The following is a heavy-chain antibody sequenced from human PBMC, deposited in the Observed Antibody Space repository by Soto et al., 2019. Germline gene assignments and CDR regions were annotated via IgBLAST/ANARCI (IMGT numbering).Heavy chain of an antibody. CDR2: ISYDGSNK. J-gene: IGHJ4*02. V-gene: IGHV3-30*18. CDR3: AKDPDGGPYYFDY. Sequence: GGSLRLSCAASGFTFSSYGMHWVRQAPGKGLEWVAVISYDGSNKYYADSVKGRFTISRDNSKNTLYLQMNSLRAEDTAVYYCAKDPDGGPYYFDYWGQGTLVTVSS. D-gene: IGHD3-10*01. CDR1: GFTFSSYG.